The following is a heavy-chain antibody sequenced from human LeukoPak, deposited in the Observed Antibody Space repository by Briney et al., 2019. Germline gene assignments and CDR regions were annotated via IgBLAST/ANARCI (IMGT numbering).Heavy chain of an antibody. J-gene: IGHJ4*02. V-gene: IGHV3-23*01. D-gene: IGHD3-3*01. Sequence: GGSLRLSCAASGFTFSSYAMSWVRQAPGKGLEWVSAISGSGGSTYYADSVKGRFTISRDNSKNTLYLQMNSLRAEDTAVYYCAKRSFDFWSGYVDYWGQGTLVTVSS. CDR2: ISGSGGST. CDR1: GFTFSSYA. CDR3: AKRSFDFWSGYVDY.